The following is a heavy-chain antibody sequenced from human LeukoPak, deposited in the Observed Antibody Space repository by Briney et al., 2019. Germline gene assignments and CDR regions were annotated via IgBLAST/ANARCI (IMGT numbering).Heavy chain of an antibody. V-gene: IGHV4-30-2*01. CDR3: ARAYGSGSYPPDF. J-gene: IGHJ4*02. Sequence: SQTLSLTCAVSGGSISSGGYSWSWIRQPPGKGLEWIGYIYHSGSTYYNPSLKSRVTISVDRSKNQFSLKLSSVIAADTAVYYCARAYGSGSYPPDFWGQGTLVTVSS. D-gene: IGHD3-10*01. CDR2: IYHSGST. CDR1: GGSISSGGYS.